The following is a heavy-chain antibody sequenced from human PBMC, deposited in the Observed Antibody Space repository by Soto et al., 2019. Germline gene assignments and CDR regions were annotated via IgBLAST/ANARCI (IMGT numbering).Heavy chain of an antibody. J-gene: IGHJ6*02. CDR1: GFTFDDYA. D-gene: IGHD6-19*01. CDR3: AKDIGMSSGWYYYYYGMDV. CDR2: ISWNSGSI. V-gene: IGHV3-9*01. Sequence: EVQLVESGGGLVQPGRSLRLSCAASGFTFDDYAMHWVRQAPGKGLEWVSGISWNSGSIGYADSVKGRFTSSRDNAKNSLYLQMNSLRAEDTALYYCAKDIGMSSGWYYYYYGMDVWGQGTTVTVSS.